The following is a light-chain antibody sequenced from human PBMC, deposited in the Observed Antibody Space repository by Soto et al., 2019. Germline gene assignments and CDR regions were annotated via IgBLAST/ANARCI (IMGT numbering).Light chain of an antibody. J-gene: IGKJ5*01. CDR1: QDINIY. Sequence: DIQMTQSPSSLSASVGDRVTITCQASQDINIYLYWYQQKPGKAPKLLIYDASTLETGVPSRFSGSRAGTRFALTISSLQPEDIATYYCQQYDSLPITFGQGTRLEIK. CDR2: DAS. V-gene: IGKV1-33*01. CDR3: QQYDSLPIT.